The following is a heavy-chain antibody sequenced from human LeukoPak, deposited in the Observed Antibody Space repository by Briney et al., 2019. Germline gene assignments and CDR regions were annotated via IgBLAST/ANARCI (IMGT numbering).Heavy chain of an antibody. CDR1: GYSFTSYW. CDR3: ARYTTGDFDY. J-gene: IGHJ4*02. V-gene: IGHV5-10-1*01. D-gene: IGHD1-1*01. CDR2: IDPSDSYT. Sequence: GESPKISCKGSGYSFTSYWISWVRQMPRKGLEWIGRIDPSDSYTNYSPSFQGHVTISADKSISTAYLQWSSLKASDTAMYYCARYTTGDFDYWGQGTLVTVSS.